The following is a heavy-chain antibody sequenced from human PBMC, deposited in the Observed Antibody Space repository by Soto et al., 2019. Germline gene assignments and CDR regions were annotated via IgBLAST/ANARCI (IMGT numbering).Heavy chain of an antibody. CDR3: ARDRIAAAGNSWFDP. CDR1: GGSISGYY. V-gene: IGHV4-59*01. CDR2: IYYSGST. D-gene: IGHD6-13*01. Sequence: SETLSLTCTVSGGSISGYYWSWIRQPPGKGLEWIGYIYYSGSTNYNPSLKSRVTISVDTSKNQFSLKLSSVTAADTAVYYCARDRIAAAGNSWFDPWGQGTLVTVSS. J-gene: IGHJ5*02.